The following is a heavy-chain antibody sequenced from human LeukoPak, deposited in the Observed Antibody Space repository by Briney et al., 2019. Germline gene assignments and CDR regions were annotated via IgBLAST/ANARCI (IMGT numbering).Heavy chain of an antibody. CDR3: GKEGGA. CDR1: GFRFSDFT. D-gene: IGHD3-16*01. J-gene: IGHJ5*02. CDR2: IGGRGGST. V-gene: IGHV3-23*01. Sequence: PGGSLRLSCAASGFRFSDFTMTWVRQAPGKGPEWASAIGGRGGSTYYADSLGGRFTISRDNSKDMVYLQMNSLKVEDTATYYCGKEGGAWGQGTKVTVSS.